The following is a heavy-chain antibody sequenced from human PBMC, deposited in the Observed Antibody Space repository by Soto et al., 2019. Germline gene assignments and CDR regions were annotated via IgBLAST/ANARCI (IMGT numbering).Heavy chain of an antibody. J-gene: IGHJ6*02. CDR3: ARHYDIVDYYYGIDV. CDR2: IYYSGST. Sequence: QLQLQESGPGLVKPSETLSLTCTVSGGSISSSSYYWGWIRQPPGKGLEWIGSIYYSGSTYYNPSLKSRVTISVDTSKNQFSLKLSSVTAADTAVYYCARHYDIVDYYYGIDVWGQGTTVTVSS. CDR1: GGSISSSSYY. V-gene: IGHV4-39*01. D-gene: IGHD3-9*01.